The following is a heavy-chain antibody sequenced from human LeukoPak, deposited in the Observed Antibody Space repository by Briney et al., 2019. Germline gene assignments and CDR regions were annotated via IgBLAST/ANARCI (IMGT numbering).Heavy chain of an antibody. CDR2: ISSSSSYI. V-gene: IGHV3-21*01. CDR3: ARGAYGDYELDY. Sequence: GGSLRLSCAASGFTFSSYSMNWVRQAPGKGLEWVSSISSSSSYIYYADSVKGRFTISRDNAKNSLYLQMNSLRAEDTAVYYCARGAYGDYELDYWGQGTLVTVSS. J-gene: IGHJ4*02. D-gene: IGHD4-17*01. CDR1: GFTFSSYS.